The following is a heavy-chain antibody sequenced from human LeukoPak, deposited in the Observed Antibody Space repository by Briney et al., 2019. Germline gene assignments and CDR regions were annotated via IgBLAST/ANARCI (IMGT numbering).Heavy chain of an antibody. Sequence: PGGSLRLSCAASGFTFSSYSMNWVRQAPGKGLEWVSSISSSSSYIYYADSVKGRFTISRDNAKNSLYLLMNSLRADDTAVYYCARVSSSGLYYFDYWGQGTLVTVSS. CDR1: GFTFSSYS. CDR2: ISSSSSYI. J-gene: IGHJ4*02. CDR3: ARVSSSGLYYFDY. D-gene: IGHD3-22*01. V-gene: IGHV3-21*01.